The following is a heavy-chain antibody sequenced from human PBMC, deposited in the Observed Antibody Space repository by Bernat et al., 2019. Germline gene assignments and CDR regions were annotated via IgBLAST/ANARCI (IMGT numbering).Heavy chain of an antibody. D-gene: IGHD2-15*01. CDR1: FTFDDYG. V-gene: IGHV3-20*03. J-gene: IGHJ4*02. CDR2: INWNGGRT. CDR3: ARSSGGSLQHFDY. Sequence: EVQLVESGGGVVRPGFTFDDYGMSWVRQAPGKGMEWVSGINWNGGRTGYADSVKGRFTISRDNAKNSLYLQMNSLRAEDTALYYCARSSGGSLQHFDYWGQGTLVTVSS.